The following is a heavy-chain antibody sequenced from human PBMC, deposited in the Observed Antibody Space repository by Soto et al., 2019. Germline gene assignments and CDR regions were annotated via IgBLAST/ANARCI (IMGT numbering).Heavy chain of an antibody. Sequence: GGSLRLSCAASGFTVSSNYMSWVRQAPGKGLEWVSVIYSGGSTYYADSVKGRFTISRDNSKNTLYLQMNSLRAEDTAVYYCARAQDQILRYFAWYYGMDVWGQGTTVTVSS. CDR2: IYSGGST. V-gene: IGHV3-53*01. CDR1: GFTVSSNY. D-gene: IGHD3-9*01. J-gene: IGHJ6*02. CDR3: ARAQDQILRYFAWYYGMDV.